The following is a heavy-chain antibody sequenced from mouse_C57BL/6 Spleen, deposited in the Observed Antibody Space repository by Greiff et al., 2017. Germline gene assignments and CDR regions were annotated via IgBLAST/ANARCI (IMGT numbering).Heavy chain of an antibody. D-gene: IGHD1-1*01. Sequence: EVKLVESGGGLVKPGGSLKLSCAASGFTFSDYGMHWVRQAPEKGLEWVAYISSGSSTIYYADTVKGRFTISRDKAKNTLFLQMTSLRSEDTAMYYCAKGPHYYGSSYDFDYWGQGTTLTVSS. CDR1: GFTFSDYG. CDR3: AKGPHYYGSSYDFDY. CDR2: ISSGSSTI. V-gene: IGHV5-17*01. J-gene: IGHJ2*01.